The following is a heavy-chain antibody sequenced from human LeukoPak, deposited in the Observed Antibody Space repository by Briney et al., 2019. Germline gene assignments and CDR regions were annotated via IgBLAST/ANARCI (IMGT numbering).Heavy chain of an antibody. D-gene: IGHD2-15*01. Sequence: GGSLRLSCAASGFTFSSYAMSWVRQAPGKGLEWVSTIRTNYGSTYYADSVKGRFIISRDNSKNTLYLQMDSLRAEDTAVYCCATRIGDCSGGTCSRYHFDCWGQGTLVTVSS. CDR1: GFTFSSYA. CDR2: IRTNYGST. CDR3: ATRIGDCSGGTCSRYHFDC. J-gene: IGHJ4*02. V-gene: IGHV3-23*01.